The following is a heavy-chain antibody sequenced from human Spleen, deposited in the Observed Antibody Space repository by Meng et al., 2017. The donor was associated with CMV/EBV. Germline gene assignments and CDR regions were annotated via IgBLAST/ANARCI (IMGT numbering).Heavy chain of an antibody. J-gene: IGHJ6*02. CDR2: IRAYHGNT. D-gene: IGHD3/OR15-3a*01. CDR3: ARDCRLEGCRRFLGTGLPRSTPRLYGMDV. Sequence: APSHALECLGWIRAYHGNTLYSQKVQGRVTMTTDTSTSRAYMALRSLRSDDTAVYYCARDCRLEGCRRFLGTGLPRSTPRLYGMDVWGQGTTVTVSS. V-gene: IGHV1-18*01.